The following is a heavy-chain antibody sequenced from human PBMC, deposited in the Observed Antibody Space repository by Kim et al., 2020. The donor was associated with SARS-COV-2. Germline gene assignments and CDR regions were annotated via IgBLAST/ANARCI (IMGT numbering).Heavy chain of an antibody. Sequence: SETLSLTCAVYGGSFSGYYWSWIRQPPGKGLEWIGEINHSGSTNYNPSLKSRVTISVDTSKNQFSLKLSSVTAADTAVYYCARGELRFLEWLLERLDYYYGMDVWGQGTTVTASS. V-gene: IGHV4-34*01. J-gene: IGHJ6*02. CDR3: ARGELRFLEWLLERLDYYYGMDV. CDR2: INHSGST. CDR1: GGSFSGYY. D-gene: IGHD3-3*01.